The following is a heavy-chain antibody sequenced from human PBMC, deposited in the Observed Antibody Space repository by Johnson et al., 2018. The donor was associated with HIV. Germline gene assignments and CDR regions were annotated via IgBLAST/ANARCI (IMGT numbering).Heavy chain of an antibody. CDR2: ISSSGTNI. J-gene: IGHJ3*02. Sequence: QVQLVESGGGVVQPGGSLRLSCAASGFTFSDYYMRWIRQAPGKGLEWVSYISSSGTNIYYADSVKGRFTISRDNAKNSLYLQMNSLRAEDTAVYYCATLSSSWYAFDIWGQGTMVTVSS. D-gene: IGHD6-13*01. V-gene: IGHV3-11*04. CDR1: GFTFSDYY. CDR3: ATLSSSWYAFDI.